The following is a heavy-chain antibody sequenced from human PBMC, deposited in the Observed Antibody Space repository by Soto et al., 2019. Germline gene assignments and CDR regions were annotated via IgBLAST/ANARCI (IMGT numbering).Heavy chain of an antibody. CDR2: IKQDGSEK. D-gene: IGHD6-6*01. CDR3: ARDRPSIVARPLFGLAARYYYYGMDV. Sequence: PGGSLRLSCAASGFTFSSYWMSWVRQAPGKGLEWVANIKQDGSEKYYVDSVKGRFTISRDNAKNSLYLQMNSLRAEDTAVYYCARDRPSIVARPLFGLAARYYYYGMDVWGQGTTVTVSS. V-gene: IGHV3-7*05. CDR1: GFTFSSYW. J-gene: IGHJ6*02.